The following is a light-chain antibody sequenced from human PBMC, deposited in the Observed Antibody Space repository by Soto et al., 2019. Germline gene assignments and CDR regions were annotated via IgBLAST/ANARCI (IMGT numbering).Light chain of an antibody. V-gene: IGLV7-43*01. CDR1: TGAVTSGNY. CDR2: TTD. J-gene: IGLJ2*01. CDR3: LLYYGGAHLV. Sequence: QAVVTQEPSLTVSPGGTVTLTCASNTGAVTSGNYASWFQQKPGQAPRTLIYTTDNRHSWTPARLSGSLLGGRAALTLSDVQPDDEAEYYCLLYYGGAHLVFGGGTKLTVL.